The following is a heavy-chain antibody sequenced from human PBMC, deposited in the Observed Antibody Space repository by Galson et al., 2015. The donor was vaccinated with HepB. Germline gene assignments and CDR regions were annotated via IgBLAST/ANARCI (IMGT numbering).Heavy chain of an antibody. D-gene: IGHD2-15*01. CDR1: GFIFSTYG. CDR2: VSGNGGST. CDR3: ARGAYYCSGGSCYSGVAY. Sequence: SLRLSCAASGFIFSTYGMSWVRRAPGKGLEWVSGVSGNGGSTYYADSVKGRFTISRDNSKNTLYLQMNSLRAEDTALYYCARGAYYCSGGSCYSGVAYWGQGTLVTVSS. J-gene: IGHJ4*02. V-gene: IGHV3-23*01.